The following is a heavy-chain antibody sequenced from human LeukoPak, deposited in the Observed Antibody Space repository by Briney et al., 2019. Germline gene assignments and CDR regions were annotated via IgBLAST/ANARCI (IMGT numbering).Heavy chain of an antibody. V-gene: IGHV3-11*04. Sequence: PGGSLRLSCAASGFTFSDYYMHWIRQAPGKGLDWISSLSNSGDITYYVDSVKGRFSISRDDAKRSLYLKMRSLRAGDTAVYFCVRGGTFGVVTHLDVWGEGTTVTVSS. CDR3: VRGGTFGVVTHLDV. D-gene: IGHD3-3*01. CDR1: GFTFSDYY. J-gene: IGHJ6*04. CDR2: LSNSGDIT.